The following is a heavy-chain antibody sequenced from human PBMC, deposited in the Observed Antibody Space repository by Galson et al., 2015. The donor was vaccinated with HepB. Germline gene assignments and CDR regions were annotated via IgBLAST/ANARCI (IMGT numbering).Heavy chain of an antibody. D-gene: IGHD3-16*01. Sequence: TLSLACAVSGGSISSGDYSWSWIRQPPGKGLEWIGYIYQSGSTYYNPSLKSRVTILLERSKNQFSLKLSSVTAADTAVYYCARGQYAFGPWGRGTLVTVSS. CDR2: IYQSGST. V-gene: IGHV4-30-2*01. J-gene: IGHJ5*02. CDR1: GGSISSGDYS. CDR3: ARGQYAFGP.